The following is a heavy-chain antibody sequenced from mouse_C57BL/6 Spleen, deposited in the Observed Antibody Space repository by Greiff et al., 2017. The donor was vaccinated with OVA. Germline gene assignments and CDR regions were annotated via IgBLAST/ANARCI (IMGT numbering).Heavy chain of an antibody. D-gene: IGHD1-1*01. Sequence: QVQLQQSGAELVRPGASVTLSCKASGYTFTDYEMHWVKQTPVHGLEWIGAIDPETGGTAYNQKFKGKAILTADKSSSTAYMELRSLTSEDSAVYYCTIYYGSSPWFAYWGQGTLVTVSA. V-gene: IGHV1-15*01. CDR3: TIYYGSSPWFAY. CDR2: IDPETGGT. J-gene: IGHJ3*01. CDR1: GYTFTDYE.